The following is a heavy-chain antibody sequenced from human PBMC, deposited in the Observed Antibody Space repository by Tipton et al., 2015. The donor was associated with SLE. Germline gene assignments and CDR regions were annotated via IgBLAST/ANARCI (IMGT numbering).Heavy chain of an antibody. J-gene: IGHJ4*02. CDR2: TRNKANSYTT. V-gene: IGHV3-72*01. CDR3: ARGHSSSWYYFDY. D-gene: IGHD6-13*01. CDR1: GFTFSDHY. Sequence: SLRLSCAASGFTFSDHYMDWVRQAPGKRLEWVGRTRNKANSYTTEYAASVKGRFTISRDDSKKSLFLQMNSLKTEDTAVYFCARGHSSSWYYFDYWGQGTLVTVSS.